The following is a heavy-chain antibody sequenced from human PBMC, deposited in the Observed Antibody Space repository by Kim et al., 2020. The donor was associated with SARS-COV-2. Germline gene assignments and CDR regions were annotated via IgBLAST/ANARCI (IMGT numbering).Heavy chain of an antibody. Sequence: SETLSLTCAVSGGSISSSNWWSWVRQPPGKGLEWIGEIYHSGSTNYNPSLKSRVTISVDKSKNQFSLKLSSVTAADTAVYYCARSGKLLWFGELLSNYYYGMDVWGQGTTVTVSS. CDR2: IYHSGST. CDR3: ARSGKLLWFGELLSNYYYGMDV. J-gene: IGHJ6*02. D-gene: IGHD3-10*01. V-gene: IGHV4-4*02. CDR1: GGSISSSNW.